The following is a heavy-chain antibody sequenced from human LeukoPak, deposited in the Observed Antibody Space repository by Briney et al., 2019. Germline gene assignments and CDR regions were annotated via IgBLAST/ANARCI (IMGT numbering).Heavy chain of an antibody. CDR2: IDSSGIT. J-gene: IGHJ4*02. CDR1: GGSISSFY. D-gene: IGHD6-19*01. V-gene: IGHV4-59*01. CDR3: ATVASGWYPDY. Sequence: PSETLSLTCTVSGGSISSFYYTWIRQPPGKGLEWIGYIDSSGITNYNSSLNSRVTISLDTSQNQFSLKLNSVTAADTAVYYCATVASGWYPDYWGQGALVTVAS.